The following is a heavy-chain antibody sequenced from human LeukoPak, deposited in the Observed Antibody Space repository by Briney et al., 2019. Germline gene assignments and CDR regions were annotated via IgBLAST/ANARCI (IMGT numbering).Heavy chain of an antibody. V-gene: IGHV3-23*01. J-gene: IGHJ4*02. CDR3: AKEAGYDILTGYPGDY. D-gene: IGHD3-9*01. CDR1: GFTFSSYA. CDR2: ISGSGGST. Sequence: WGSLRLSRAASGFTFSSYAMSWVRQVPGKGLECVSAISGSGGSTYYADSVKGRFTISRDNSKNTLYLQMNSLRAEDTAVYYCAKEAGYDILTGYPGDYWGQGTLVTVSS.